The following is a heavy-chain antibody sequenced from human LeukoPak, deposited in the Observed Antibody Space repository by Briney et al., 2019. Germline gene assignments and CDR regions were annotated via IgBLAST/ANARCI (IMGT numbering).Heavy chain of an antibody. CDR2: ISSSGSTI. J-gene: IGHJ6*03. Sequence: GGSLRLSCAASRFTFSSYEMNWVRQAPGKGLEWVSYISSSGSTIYYADSVKGRFTISRDNAKNSLYLQMNSLRAEDTAVYYCARDAPRTKQNCYYMDVWGKGTTVTISS. V-gene: IGHV3-48*03. D-gene: IGHD6-13*01. CDR1: RFTFSSYE. CDR3: ARDAPRTKQNCYYMDV.